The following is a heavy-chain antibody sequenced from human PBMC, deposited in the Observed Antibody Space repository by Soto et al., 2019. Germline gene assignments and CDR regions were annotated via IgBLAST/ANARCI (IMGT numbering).Heavy chain of an antibody. V-gene: IGHV3-74*01. D-gene: IGHD1-26*01. CDR3: AREWELLRGWFAP. CDR2: INRDGSST. J-gene: IGHJ5*02. Sequence: GGSLRLSCAASGFTFRSYWMHWVRQAPGKGLVWVSRINRDGSSTSYADSVKGRVTISRDTAKNTLYLQMNSLRAEDAAVYYCAREWELLRGWFAPWGQGTLVTVSS. CDR1: GFTFRSYW.